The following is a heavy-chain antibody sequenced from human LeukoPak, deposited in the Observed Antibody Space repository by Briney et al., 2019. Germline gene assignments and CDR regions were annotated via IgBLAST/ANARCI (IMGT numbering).Heavy chain of an antibody. CDR2: IYYSGST. J-gene: IGHJ4*02. D-gene: IGHD3-10*01. CDR3: ARPARDYYGSGSYTPIWDY. V-gene: IGHV4-61*01. CDR1: GGSVSSGNYY. Sequence: SETLSLTCSVSGGSVSSGNYYWSWIRQPPGKGLEWIGYIYYSGSTNYNPSLKSRVTISVDTSKNQFSLKLSSVTAADTAVYYCARPARDYYGSGSYTPIWDYWGQGTLVTVSS.